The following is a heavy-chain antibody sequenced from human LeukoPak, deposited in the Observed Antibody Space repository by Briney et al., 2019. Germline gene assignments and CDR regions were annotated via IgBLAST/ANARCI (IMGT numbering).Heavy chain of an antibody. CDR2: ISWNSGSI. V-gene: IGHV3-9*01. D-gene: IGHD3-10*01. Sequence: SLRLSCAASGFTFGDYAMHWVRQAPGKGLEWVSGISWNSGSIGYADSVKGRFTISRDNAKNSLYLQMNSLRAEDTALYYCAKGDYYGSGSHVDYWGQGTLVTVSS. CDR3: AKGDYYGSGSHVDY. CDR1: GFTFGDYA. J-gene: IGHJ4*02.